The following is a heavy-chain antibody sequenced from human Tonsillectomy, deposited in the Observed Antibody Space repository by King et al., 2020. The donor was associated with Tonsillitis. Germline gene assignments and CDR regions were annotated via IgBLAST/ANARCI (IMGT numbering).Heavy chain of an antibody. J-gene: IGHJ4*02. CDR2: INQSGST. Sequence: VQLQQWGAGLLKPSETLSLTCDVYGVSLSVYYWTWIRQPPGEGLEWIGEINQSGSTNYNPSLKSRVTISADTSKNQFSLKLSSVTAADTAVYYCARGVPPYYYGSGEFDYWGQGTLVTVSS. CDR1: GVSLSVYY. V-gene: IGHV4-34*01. CDR3: ARGVPPYYYGSGEFDY. D-gene: IGHD3-10*01.